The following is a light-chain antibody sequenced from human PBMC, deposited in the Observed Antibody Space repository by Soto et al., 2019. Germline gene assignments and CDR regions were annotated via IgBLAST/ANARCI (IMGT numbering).Light chain of an antibody. CDR1: QSVSSSY. CDR3: QQHGSSPPT. Sequence: EIVLTQSPGTLSLSPGERATLSCRASQSVSSSYLAWYQQKPGQAPRLLIYGASRRATGIPDRFSGSGSGTDVILTISRLEPEDFAVYYCQQHGSSPPTFGQGTKVEIK. J-gene: IGKJ1*01. CDR2: GAS. V-gene: IGKV3-20*01.